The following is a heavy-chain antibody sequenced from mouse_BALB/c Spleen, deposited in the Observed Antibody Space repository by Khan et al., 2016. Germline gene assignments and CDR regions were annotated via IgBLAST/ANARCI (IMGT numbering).Heavy chain of an antibody. Sequence: EVQLQESGPGLVKPSQSLSLTCTATGYSITSDYVWNWIRQLPGNRLEWMGYISYSGSISYNPSLKSRTPITPDTSNNQSFLQFNSVTSEDTATYYCARSDYGDKGAMDYWGQGTSVTVSS. V-gene: IGHV3-2*02. J-gene: IGHJ4*01. CDR3: ARSDYGDKGAMDY. CDR2: ISYSGSI. D-gene: IGHD1-1*01. CDR1: GYSITSDYV.